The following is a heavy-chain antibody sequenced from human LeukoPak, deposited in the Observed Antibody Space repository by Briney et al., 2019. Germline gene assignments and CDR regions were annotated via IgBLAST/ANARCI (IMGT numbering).Heavy chain of an antibody. CDR3: ARAKSRGWFYP. Sequence: PSETLSLTCAVYGGSLSGYYWSWIRQPPGKGLEWIGEINHSGSTNYNPSLKSRVTISVDTSKNQFSLKLSSVTAADTAVYYCARAKSRGWFYPWGQGTLVTVSS. CDR1: GGSLSGYY. CDR2: INHSGST. J-gene: IGHJ5*02. V-gene: IGHV4-34*01.